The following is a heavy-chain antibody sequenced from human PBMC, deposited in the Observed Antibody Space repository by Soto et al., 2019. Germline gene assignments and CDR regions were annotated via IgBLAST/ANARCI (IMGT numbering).Heavy chain of an antibody. Sequence: QVQLVESGGGVVQPGRSLRLSCAASGFTFSSYGMHWVRQAPGKGLEWVAGISYDGSNKYYADSVKGRFPISRDNSKNTLYLQMTSLRAEDTAVYYCAKDYCTGGSCYQTNYYGMYVWGQGTTVTVSS. CDR1: GFTFSSYG. J-gene: IGHJ6*02. D-gene: IGHD2-15*01. CDR2: ISYDGSNK. V-gene: IGHV3-30*18. CDR3: AKDYCTGGSCYQTNYYGMYV.